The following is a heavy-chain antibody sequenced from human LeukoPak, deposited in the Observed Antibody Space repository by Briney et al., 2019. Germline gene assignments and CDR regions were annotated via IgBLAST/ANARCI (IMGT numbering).Heavy chain of an antibody. CDR3: ARDLRMGIAVAGTFDY. D-gene: IGHD6-19*01. Sequence: AGGSLRLSCAASGFTFSSYGIHWVRQAPGKGLEWVAVISYDGGNKYYADSVKGRFTISRDNSKNTLYLQMNSLRAEDTAVYYCARDLRMGIAVAGTFDYWGQGTLVTVSS. J-gene: IGHJ4*02. V-gene: IGHV3-30*03. CDR1: GFTFSSYG. CDR2: ISYDGGNK.